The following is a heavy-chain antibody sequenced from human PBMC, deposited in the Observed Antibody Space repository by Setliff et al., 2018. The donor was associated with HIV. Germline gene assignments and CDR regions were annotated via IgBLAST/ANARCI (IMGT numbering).Heavy chain of an antibody. J-gene: IGHJ4*02. V-gene: IGHV4-4*07. CDR2: IYTSGST. D-gene: IGHD3-3*01. CDR3: ARDGFWSGYIDY. CDR1: GGSISTYY. Sequence: SETLSLTCTVSGGSISTYYWTWIRQPAGKGLEWIGRIYTSGSTNYNPSLKSRVTMSVDTSKNQFSLKLSSVTAADTAVYYCARDGFWSGYIDYWGQGTLVTVSS.